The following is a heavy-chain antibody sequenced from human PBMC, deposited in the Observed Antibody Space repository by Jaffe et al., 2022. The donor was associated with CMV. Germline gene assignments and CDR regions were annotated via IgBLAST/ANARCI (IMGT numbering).Heavy chain of an antibody. Sequence: QVQLQESGPGLVKPSETLSLSCSVSGASISSYYWSWIRQPPGKGLEWIGCIHHSGTTNYNPSLKSRVTMSLDTSKNQFSLRLNSVTAADTAVYYCARTHYRDFGPGHFDYWGQGALVSVSS. D-gene: IGHD4-17*01. J-gene: IGHJ4*02. CDR1: GASISSYY. V-gene: IGHV4-59*01. CDR2: IHHSGTT. CDR3: ARTHYRDFGPGHFDY.